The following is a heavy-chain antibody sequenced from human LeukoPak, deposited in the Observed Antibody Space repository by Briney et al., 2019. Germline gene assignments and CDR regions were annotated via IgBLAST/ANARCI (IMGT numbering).Heavy chain of an antibody. D-gene: IGHD2-2*01. V-gene: IGHV3-30-3*01. CDR3: ARDKDIVVVPAAYYFDY. J-gene: IGHJ4*02. Sequence: PGGSLRLSCAASGFTFSSYAMSWVRQAPGEGLEWVAVISYDGSNKYYADSVKGRFTISRDNSKNTLYLQMNSLRAEDTAVYYCARDKDIVVVPAAYYFDYWGQGTLVTVSS. CDR2: ISYDGSNK. CDR1: GFTFSSYA.